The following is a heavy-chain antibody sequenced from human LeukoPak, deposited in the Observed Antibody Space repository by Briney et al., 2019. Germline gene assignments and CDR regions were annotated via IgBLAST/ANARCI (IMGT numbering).Heavy chain of an antibody. J-gene: IGHJ4*02. D-gene: IGHD3-22*01. CDR3: ASSDSSGLGDYFDY. V-gene: IGHV3-53*01. CDR2: IYSGGST. CDR1: GFTVSSNY. Sequence: GGSLRLSCAASGFTVSSNYMSWVRQAPGKGLEWVSVIYSGGSTYHADSVKGRFTISRDNSKNTLYLQMNSLRAEDTAVYYCASSDSSGLGDYFDYWGQGTLVTVSS.